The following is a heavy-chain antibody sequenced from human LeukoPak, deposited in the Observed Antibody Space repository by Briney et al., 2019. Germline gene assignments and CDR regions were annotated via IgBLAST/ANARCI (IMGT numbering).Heavy chain of an antibody. D-gene: IGHD2-21*01. J-gene: IGHJ4*02. CDR3: ARHLNNCGDDCYIFDY. CDR1: GGSISSVDYY. V-gene: IGHV4-30-4*01. Sequence: PSETLSLTCTVSGGSISSVDYYWSWIRQPPGKGLEWIGYIYYSGSTYYDPSLKSRVKISVDASKNQFSLKLSSVTAADTAVYYCARHLNNCGDDCYIFDYWGQGTLVTVSS. CDR2: IYYSGST.